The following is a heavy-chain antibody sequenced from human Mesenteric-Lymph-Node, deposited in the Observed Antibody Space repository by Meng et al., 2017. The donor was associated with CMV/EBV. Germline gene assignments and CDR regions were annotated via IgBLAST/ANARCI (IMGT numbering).Heavy chain of an antibody. Sequence: VQLVESGGGLVNPGGSLRLSCAASEFTFSDYSMNWVRQAPGKGLEWVSTISASGGSRYYADSVQGRSSVSRDNYKNTLYLQMNSLRAEDTAVYYCAKDPEGYWGQGTLVTVSS. CDR2: ISASGGSR. V-gene: IGHV3-23*04. J-gene: IGHJ4*02. CDR3: AKDPEGY. CDR1: EFTFSDYS.